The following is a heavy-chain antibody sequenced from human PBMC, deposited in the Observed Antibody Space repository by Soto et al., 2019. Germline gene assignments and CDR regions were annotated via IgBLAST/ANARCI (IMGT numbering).Heavy chain of an antibody. CDR3: ARGARELTDY. CDR1: GFTFSSYG. CDR2: IWYDGSNK. V-gene: IGHV3-33*01. D-gene: IGHD1-26*01. Sequence: QVQLVESGGGVVQPGRSLRLSCAASGFTFSSYGMHWVRQAPGKGLEWVAVIWYDGSNKYYADSVKGRFTISRDNSKNTLYLQMNSLRAKDTAVYYCARGARELTDYWGQGTLVTVSS. J-gene: IGHJ4*02.